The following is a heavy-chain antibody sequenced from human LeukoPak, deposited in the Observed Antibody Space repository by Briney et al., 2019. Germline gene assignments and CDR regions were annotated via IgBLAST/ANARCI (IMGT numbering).Heavy chain of an antibody. V-gene: IGHV4-4*07. Sequence: SETPSLTCTVSGGSISSYYWSWIRQPAGKGLEWIGRIYTSGSARYNPSLKSRVTMSVDTSKNQFSLKLSSVTAADTAVYYCARDKQQLVHWFDPWGQGTLVTVSS. CDR3: ARDKQQLVHWFDP. CDR1: GGSISSYY. CDR2: IYTSGSA. D-gene: IGHD6-13*01. J-gene: IGHJ5*02.